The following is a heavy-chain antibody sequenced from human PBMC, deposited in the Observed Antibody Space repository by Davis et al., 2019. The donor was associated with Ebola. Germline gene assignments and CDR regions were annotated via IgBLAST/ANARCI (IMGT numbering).Heavy chain of an antibody. D-gene: IGHD1-26*01. Sequence: SETLSLTCTVSGGSISSYYWSWIRQPPGKGLQWIGYINYYGSTYYSPSLKSRVSISIDTSKNQFSLRLSSVTATDTAVYYCAREGGRLRTPFDYWGQGTLVTVSS. CDR2: INYYGST. CDR3: AREGGRLRTPFDY. CDR1: GGSISSYY. J-gene: IGHJ4*02. V-gene: IGHV4-59*06.